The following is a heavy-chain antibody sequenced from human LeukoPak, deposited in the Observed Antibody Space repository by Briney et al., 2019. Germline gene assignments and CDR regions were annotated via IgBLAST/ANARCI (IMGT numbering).Heavy chain of an antibody. CDR1: GFNFSYSW. CDR3: AKDRYGDYDY. D-gene: IGHD4-17*01. J-gene: IGHJ4*02. Sequence: GGSLRLSCAASGFNFSYSWMSWVRQAPGKGLEWVSAISGSGGSTYYADSVKGRFTISRDNSKNTLYLQMNSLRAEDTAVYYCAKDRYGDYDYWGQGTLVTVSS. V-gene: IGHV3-23*01. CDR2: ISGSGGST.